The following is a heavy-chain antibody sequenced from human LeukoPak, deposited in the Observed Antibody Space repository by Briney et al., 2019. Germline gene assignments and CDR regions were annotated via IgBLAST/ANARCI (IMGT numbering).Heavy chain of an antibody. D-gene: IGHD2-2*02. V-gene: IGHV3-23*01. Sequence: GGSLRLSCAASGFTFSSYAMSWVRQAPGKGLEWVSAISGSGGSTYYADSVKGRFTISGDNSKNTLYLQMNSLRAEDTAVYYCARGLPAAIPIYYFDYWGQGTLVTVSS. CDR2: ISGSGGST. CDR3: ARGLPAAIPIYYFDY. CDR1: GFTFSSYA. J-gene: IGHJ4*02.